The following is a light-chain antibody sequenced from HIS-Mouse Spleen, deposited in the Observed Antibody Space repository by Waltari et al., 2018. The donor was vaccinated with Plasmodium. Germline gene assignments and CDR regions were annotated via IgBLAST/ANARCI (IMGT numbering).Light chain of an antibody. CDR3: QQYDNLPLT. CDR1: QDISNY. CDR2: DAS. V-gene: IGKV1-33*01. Sequence: DIQMTQSPSSLSTSVGDRVPITCQASQDISNYLNWYQQKPGKAPKLLIYDASSLETGVPSRFSGSGSGTDFTFTISSLQPEDIATYYCQQYDNLPLTFGGGTKVEIK. J-gene: IGKJ4*01.